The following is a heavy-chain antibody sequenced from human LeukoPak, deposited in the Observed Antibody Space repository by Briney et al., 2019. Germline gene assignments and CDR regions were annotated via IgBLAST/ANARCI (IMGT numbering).Heavy chain of an antibody. D-gene: IGHD3-10*01. Sequence: SETLSLTCAVYGGSFSGYYWSWIRQPPGKGLEWIGEINHSGSANYNPSLKSRVTISVDTSKNQFSLKLSSVTAADTAVYYCAVRPGSGSYVDYWGQGTLVTFSS. J-gene: IGHJ4*02. V-gene: IGHV4-34*01. CDR2: INHSGSA. CDR1: GGSFSGYY. CDR3: AVRPGSGSYVDY.